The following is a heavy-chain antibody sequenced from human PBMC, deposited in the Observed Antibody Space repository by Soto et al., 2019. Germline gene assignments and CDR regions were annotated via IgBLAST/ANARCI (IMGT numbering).Heavy chain of an antibody. CDR3: ARAGVSTSWLGILDTGGHGVEIDY. CDR1: GYTFISYG. D-gene: IGHD6-13*01. J-gene: IGHJ4*02. Sequence: QVQLVQSGAEVKKTGASVEVSCKASGYTFISYGISWVRQAPGQGLEWMGWISAYNGKTNYAQKFQGRVTMTTDTSTSTAYRELRSLRSDDTAVYYGARAGVSTSWLGILDTGGHGVEIDYWGQGTLVTVST. CDR2: ISAYNGKT. V-gene: IGHV1-18*01.